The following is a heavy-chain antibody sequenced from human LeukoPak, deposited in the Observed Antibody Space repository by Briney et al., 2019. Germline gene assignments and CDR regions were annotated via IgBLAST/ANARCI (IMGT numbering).Heavy chain of an antibody. V-gene: IGHV4-59*01. D-gene: IGHD3-16*01. Sequence: SETLSLTCTVSGGSISSYYWSWIRQPPGKGLEWIGYIHFSGSTNYNPSPKSRVTISVDTSKNEFSLNLRSVTAADTAVYYCARTFWGSGIDYWGQGTLVTVSS. CDR1: GGSISSYY. CDR3: ARTFWGSGIDY. CDR2: IHFSGST. J-gene: IGHJ4*02.